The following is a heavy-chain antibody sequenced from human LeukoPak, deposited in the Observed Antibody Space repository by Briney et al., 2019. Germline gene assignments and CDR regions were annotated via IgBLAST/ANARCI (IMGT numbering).Heavy chain of an antibody. V-gene: IGHV3-30*04. CDR3: AKTLTGSYYLGGFDY. CDR1: GFTFSSYA. D-gene: IGHD1-26*01. CDR2: ISYDGSNK. J-gene: IGHJ4*02. Sequence: GRSLRLSCAASGFTFSSYAMHWVRQAPGKGLEWVAVISYDGSNKYYADSVKGRFTISRDNSKNTLYLQMNSLRAEDTAVYYCAKTLTGSYYLGGFDYWGQGTLVTVSS.